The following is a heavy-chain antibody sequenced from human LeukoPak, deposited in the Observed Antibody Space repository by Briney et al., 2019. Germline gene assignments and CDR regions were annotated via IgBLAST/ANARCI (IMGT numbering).Heavy chain of an antibody. Sequence: ASVKVSCKASGYTFTSYAMNWVRLAPGQGLEWMGWINTNTGNPTYAQGFTGRFVFSLDTSVSTAYLQISSLKAEDTAVYYCARVFGDYYDSSGYRDYWGQGTLVTVSS. V-gene: IGHV7-4-1*02. CDR1: GYTFTSYA. D-gene: IGHD3-22*01. J-gene: IGHJ4*02. CDR2: INTNTGNP. CDR3: ARVFGDYYDSSGYRDY.